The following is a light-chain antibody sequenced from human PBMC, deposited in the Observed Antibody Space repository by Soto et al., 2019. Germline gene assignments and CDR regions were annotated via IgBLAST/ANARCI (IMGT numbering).Light chain of an antibody. CDR3: QQYATSPCT. CDR1: QSVDNSY. V-gene: IGKV3-20*01. Sequence: EIVLTQSPGTLSLSSGERATHSCKTSQSVDNSYLAWYQHKHGQPPRLLIYGASGRATSIPDRFRACGSGTHFTLTIIILEPEDFAVYYCQQYATSPCTFGPGTKVEIK. J-gene: IGKJ1*01. CDR2: GAS.